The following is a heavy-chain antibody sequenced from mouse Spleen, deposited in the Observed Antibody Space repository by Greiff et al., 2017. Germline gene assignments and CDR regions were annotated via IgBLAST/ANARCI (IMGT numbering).Heavy chain of an antibody. V-gene: IGHV14-2*01. CDR2: IDPEDGET. CDR1: GFNIKDYY. J-gene: IGHJ1*01. Sequence: EVQRVESGAELVKPGASVKLSCTASGFNIKDYYMHWVKQRTEQGLEWIGRIDPEDGETKYAPKFQGKATITADTSSNTAYLQLSSLTSEDTAVYYCARRDGSGDWYFDVWGAGTTVTVSS. D-gene: IGHD1-1*01. CDR3: ARRDGSGDWYFDV.